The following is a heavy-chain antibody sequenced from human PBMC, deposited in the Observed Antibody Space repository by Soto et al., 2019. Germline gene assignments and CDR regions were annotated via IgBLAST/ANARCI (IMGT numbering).Heavy chain of an antibody. J-gene: IGHJ6*02. Sequence: QVQVQESGPGLVKPSQTLSLKCSVSGGSIGSRDYYWSWIRQHPEKGLEWIGSIYYNGNTDYNPSRRGRLTISIDTSMNGLSLKLTSVTAADTAVYYCARDKGGAALKGSGMDVWGQGTTVTVS. CDR3: ARDKGGAALKGSGMDV. CDR1: GGSIGSRDYY. V-gene: IGHV4-31*02. CDR2: IYYNGNT. D-gene: IGHD3-10*01.